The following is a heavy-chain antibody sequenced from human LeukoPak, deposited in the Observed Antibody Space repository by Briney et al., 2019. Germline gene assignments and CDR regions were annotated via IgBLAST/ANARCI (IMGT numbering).Heavy chain of an antibody. J-gene: IGHJ4*02. Sequence: GGTLRLCCAASGFTFSSHGMNWVRHAPGKGLEWVSGISGSGVITYYADSVKGRFTISRDNSKNTLDLQMNSLRAEDTAVYYCAKDDAWVRYQDWGQGTLVTVSS. V-gene: IGHV3-23*01. CDR2: ISGSGVIT. D-gene: IGHD5-12*01. CDR1: GFTFSSHG. CDR3: AKDDAWVRYQD.